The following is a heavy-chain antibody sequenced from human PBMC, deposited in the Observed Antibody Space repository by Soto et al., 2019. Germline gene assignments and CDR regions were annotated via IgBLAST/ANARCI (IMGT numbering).Heavy chain of an antibody. CDR2: IYDTGRT. D-gene: IGHD3-3*01. CDR3: ARSVDFWSGSSPYYFDY. J-gene: IGHJ4*02. Sequence: QLQLQESGSGLVKPSETLSLTCTVSGGSISGGVYSWSWIRQAPGKGLEWIGYIYDTGRTYYNPPLKSRVTISVDRSKNQCSLNLSSVTAADTAVYYCARSVDFWSGSSPYYFDYWGQGTLVTVSS. CDR1: GGSISGGVYS. V-gene: IGHV4-30-2*01.